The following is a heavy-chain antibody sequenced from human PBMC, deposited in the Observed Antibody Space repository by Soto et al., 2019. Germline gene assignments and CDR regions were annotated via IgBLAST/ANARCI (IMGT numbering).Heavy chain of an antibody. D-gene: IGHD3-3*01. J-gene: IGHJ3*02. CDR2: ISSSSSYI. Sequence: PGGSLRLSCAAAGFTFSIYAMSWVRQAPGKGLEWVSSISSSSSYIYYADSVKGRFTISRDNAKNSLYLQMNSLRAEDTAVYYCARDQRITIFGVLRDHAFDIWGQGTMVTVSS. CDR3: ARDQRITIFGVLRDHAFDI. V-gene: IGHV3-21*01. CDR1: GFTFSIYA.